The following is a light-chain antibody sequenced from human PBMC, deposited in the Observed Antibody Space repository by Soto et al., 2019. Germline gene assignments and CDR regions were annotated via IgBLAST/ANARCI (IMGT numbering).Light chain of an antibody. V-gene: IGKV3-20*01. CDR1: QSVSSST. CDR3: HLYGTLVIT. J-gene: IGKJ3*01. Sequence: EIVLTQSPGTLSLSPGERATLSCRTSQSVSSSTLAWYQQKPGQAPRLLIYGISTRATGIPDRFSGSGSGTDFTLTISRLEPEDFAVYYCHLYGTLVITFGPGTKVDLK. CDR2: GIS.